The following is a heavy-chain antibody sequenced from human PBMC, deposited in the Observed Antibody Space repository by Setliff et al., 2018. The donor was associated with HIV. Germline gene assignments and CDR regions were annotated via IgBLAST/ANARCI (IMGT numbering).Heavy chain of an antibody. D-gene: IGHD3-22*01. CDR3: ARRGYSYDTSGYYYYFDY. J-gene: IGHJ4*02. V-gene: IGHV1-69*13. CDR1: GGNFSTYG. CDR2: IIPLFNTS. Sequence: SVKVSCKASGGNFSTYGISWVRQAPGQGLEWMGGIIPLFNTSNYAQKLQGRVTITADESTSTAYMELSSLRSEDSAVYYCARRGYSYDTSGYYYYFDYWGQGTLVTVSS.